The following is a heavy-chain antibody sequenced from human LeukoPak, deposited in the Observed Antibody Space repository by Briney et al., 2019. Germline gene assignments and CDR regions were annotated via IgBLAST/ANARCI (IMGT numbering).Heavy chain of an antibody. J-gene: IGHJ5*02. CDR1: GYTFTGYY. D-gene: IGHD3-9*01. V-gene: IGHV1-2*02. Sequence: ASVKVSCKASGYTFTGYYMHWVRQAPGQGLEWMGWINPNSGGTNYAQKFQGRVTMTRDTSISTAYMELSRLRPDDTAVYYCARGRYFDWLLYEVDPWGQGTLVTVSS. CDR2: INPNSGGT. CDR3: ARGRYFDWLLYEVDP.